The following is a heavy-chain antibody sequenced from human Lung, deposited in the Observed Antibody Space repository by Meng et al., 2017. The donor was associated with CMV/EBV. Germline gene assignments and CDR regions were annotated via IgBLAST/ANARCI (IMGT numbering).Heavy chain of an antibody. CDR2: INSDGSST. CDR3: ARDNPYYDFWSGYYGYYFDY. V-gene: IGHV3-74*01. CDR1: GFTFSSYW. D-gene: IGHD3-3*01. Sequence: ESXKISXAASGFTFSSYWMHWVRQATGKGLVWVSRINSDGSSTSYADSVKGRFTISRDNAKNTLSLQMNSLRAEDTAVYYCARDNPYYDFWSGYYGYYFDYWGHGTXVTVSS. J-gene: IGHJ4*01.